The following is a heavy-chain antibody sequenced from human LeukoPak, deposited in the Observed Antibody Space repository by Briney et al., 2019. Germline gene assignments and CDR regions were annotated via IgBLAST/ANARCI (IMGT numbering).Heavy chain of an antibody. CDR3: ARDPAYYDSSGYLDY. CDR1: GFTFSSYA. V-gene: IGHV3-23*01. Sequence: GGSLRLSCAASGFTFSSYAMSWVRQAPGRGLQWVSALSGSGGSTYYADSVKGRFTISRDNSKNTLYLQMNSLRAEDTAVYYCARDPAYYDSSGYLDYWGQGTLVTVSS. J-gene: IGHJ4*02. CDR2: LSGSGGST. D-gene: IGHD3-22*01.